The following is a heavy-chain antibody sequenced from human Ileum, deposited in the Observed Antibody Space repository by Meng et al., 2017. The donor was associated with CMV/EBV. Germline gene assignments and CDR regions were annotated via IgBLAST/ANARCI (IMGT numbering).Heavy chain of an antibody. CDR2: VKQDGSEK. CDR1: GFTFSSYW. Sequence: GGSLRLSCAASGFTFSSYWMSWVRQAPGKGLEWVANVKQDGSEKNYVDSVKGRFTISRDNANSSLFLQMNSLRAEDTAVYYCARQRGGYCSGTDCYSLQATLDYWGQGALVTVSS. CDR3: ARQRGGYCSGTDCYSLQATLDY. V-gene: IGHV3-7*01. D-gene: IGHD2-2*01. J-gene: IGHJ4*02.